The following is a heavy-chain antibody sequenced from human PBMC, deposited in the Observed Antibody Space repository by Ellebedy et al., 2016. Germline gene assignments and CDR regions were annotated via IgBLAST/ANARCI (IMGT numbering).Heavy chain of an antibody. V-gene: IGHV4-59*01. J-gene: IGHJ4*02. D-gene: IGHD4-17*01. Sequence: SETLSLXCTVVGGSISNYYWNWIRQPPGKGLKWIGYVHYSGKTIYNPSLESRVTISLDTSKNQFSLRLSSVTAADTALYFCARVRNGDFFYFDSWGQGTLVTVSS. CDR1: GGSISNYY. CDR3: ARVRNGDFFYFDS. CDR2: VHYSGKT.